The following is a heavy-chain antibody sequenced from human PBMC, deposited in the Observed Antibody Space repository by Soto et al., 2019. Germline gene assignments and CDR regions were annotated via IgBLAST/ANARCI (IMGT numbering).Heavy chain of an antibody. J-gene: IGHJ4*02. D-gene: IGHD2-2*01. CDR3: GRCTSTSCHLGSDY. V-gene: IGHV3-30-3*01. CDR1: GFTFSRYP. CDR2: ISHDGINK. Sequence: GGPLRLSCAASGFTFSRYPMNWVRQAPGKGLEWVALISHDGINKYYADSVRGRFTISRDSPTNTRYLQMSSLRAADTAVYYCGRCTSTSCHLGSDYRGPGTLVTVSS.